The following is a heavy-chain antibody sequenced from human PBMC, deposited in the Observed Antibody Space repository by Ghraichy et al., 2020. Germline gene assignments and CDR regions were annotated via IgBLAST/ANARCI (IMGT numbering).Heavy chain of an antibody. V-gene: IGHV2-70*01. D-gene: IGHD4-17*01. CDR3: ARVANDYGDYEYYFDY. J-gene: IGHJ4*01. Sequence: SGPTLVKPTQTLTLTCTFSGFSLSTSGMCVSWIRQPPGKALEWLALIDWDDDKYYSTSLKTRLTISKDTSKNQVVLTMTNMDPVDTATYYCARVANDYGDYEYYFDYWGQGTLVTVSS. CDR2: IDWDDDK. CDR1: GFSLSTSGMC.